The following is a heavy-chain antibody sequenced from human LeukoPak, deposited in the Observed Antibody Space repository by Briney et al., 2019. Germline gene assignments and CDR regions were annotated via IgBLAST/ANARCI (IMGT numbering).Heavy chain of an antibody. CDR2: IYSGGST. Sequence: GGSLRLSCAASGFTVSSNYMSWVRQAPGKGLEWVSVIYSGGSTYYADSVKGRFTISRDNSKNTLYLQMNSQRAEDTAVYYCARDFGFSLVSWEYYYGMDVWGQGTTVTVSS. J-gene: IGHJ6*02. V-gene: IGHV3-53*01. CDR1: GFTVSSNY. CDR3: ARDFGFSLVSWEYYYGMDV. D-gene: IGHD6-13*01.